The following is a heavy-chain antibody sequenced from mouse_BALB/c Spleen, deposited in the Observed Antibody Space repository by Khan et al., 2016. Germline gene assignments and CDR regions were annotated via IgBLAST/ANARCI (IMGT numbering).Heavy chain of an antibody. CDR1: GYTFTDYS. CDR3: ARSTVVARNYDAMDY. CDR2: INTETGEP. V-gene: IGHV9-2-1*01. J-gene: IGHJ4*01. Sequence: QIQLVQSGPELKKPGETVKISCKASGYTFTDYSMHWVKQAPGKGLKWMGWINTETGEPTYADDFKGRFAFSLETSASTAYLEINNLKNEDTDTYFWARSTVVARNYDAMDYWGQGTSVTVSS. D-gene: IGHD1-1*01.